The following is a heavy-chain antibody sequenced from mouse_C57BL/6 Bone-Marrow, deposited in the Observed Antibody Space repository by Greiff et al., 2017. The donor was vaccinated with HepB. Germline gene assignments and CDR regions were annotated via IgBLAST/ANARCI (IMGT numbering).Heavy chain of an antibody. D-gene: IGHD1-1*01. Sequence: VQLQQSGAELVRPGASVKLSCTASGFNIKDDYMHWVKQRPEQGLEWIGWIDPENGDTEYASKFQGKATITADTSSNTAYLQLSSLTSEDTAVYYCTTDYGRDYAMHYWGQGTSVTVSS. CDR1: GFNIKDDY. CDR3: TTDYGRDYAMHY. CDR2: IDPENGDT. V-gene: IGHV14-4*01. J-gene: IGHJ4*01.